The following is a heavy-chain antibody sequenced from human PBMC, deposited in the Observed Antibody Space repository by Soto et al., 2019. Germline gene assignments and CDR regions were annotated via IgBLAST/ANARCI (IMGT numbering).Heavy chain of an antibody. V-gene: IGHV1-8*01. J-gene: IGHJ5*02. CDR1: GYTFTSYD. D-gene: IGHD6-6*01. CDR2: MNPNSGNT. Sequence: ASVKVSCKASGYTFTSYDINWVRQATGQGLEWMGWMNPNSGNTGYAQKFQGRVTMTRNTSISTAYMELSSLRSEDTAVYYCARIGGIAARQYNWFDPWGQGTLVTV. CDR3: ARIGGIAARQYNWFDP.